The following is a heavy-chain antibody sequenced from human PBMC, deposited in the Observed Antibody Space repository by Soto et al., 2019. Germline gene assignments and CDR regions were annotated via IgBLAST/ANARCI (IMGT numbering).Heavy chain of an antibody. CDR3: ASPRSGYYISLSEYFQH. Sequence: GASVKVSCKASGGTFSSYTISWVRQAPGQGLEWMGRIIPILGIANYAQKFQGRVTITADKSTSTAYMELSSLRSEDTAVYYCASPRSGYYISLSEYFQHWGQGTRVTVSS. V-gene: IGHV1-69*02. CDR1: GGTFSSYT. J-gene: IGHJ1*01. D-gene: IGHD3-3*01. CDR2: IIPILGIA.